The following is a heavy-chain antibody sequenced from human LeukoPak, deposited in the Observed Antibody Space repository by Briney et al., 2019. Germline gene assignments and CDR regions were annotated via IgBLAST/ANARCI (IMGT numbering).Heavy chain of an antibody. CDR2: IIPIFGTA. CDR1: GGTFSSYA. D-gene: IGHD6-13*01. Sequence: SVKVSCKASGGTFSSYAISWVRQAPGQGLEWMGGIIPIFGTANYAQKFQGRVTITADESTSTAYMELSSLRSEDTAVYYCARDRGIAAAALWYWGQGTLVTVSS. J-gene: IGHJ4*02. V-gene: IGHV1-69*13. CDR3: ARDRGIAAAALWY.